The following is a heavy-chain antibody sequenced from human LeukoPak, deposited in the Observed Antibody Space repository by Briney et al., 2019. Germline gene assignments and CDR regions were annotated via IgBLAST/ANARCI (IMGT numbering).Heavy chain of an antibody. D-gene: IGHD4-17*01. CDR3: AREMSMVTSFDY. Sequence: GGSLRLSCAASGFTFNSYTMNWVRQAPGEGLQWVASITSSSSYIYYGDSMKGRFTISRDNAKNSVFLQMNSLRAEDTAVYYCAREMSMVTSFDYWGQGTLVTVSS. J-gene: IGHJ4*02. V-gene: IGHV3-21*06. CDR2: ITSSSSYI. CDR1: GFTFNSYT.